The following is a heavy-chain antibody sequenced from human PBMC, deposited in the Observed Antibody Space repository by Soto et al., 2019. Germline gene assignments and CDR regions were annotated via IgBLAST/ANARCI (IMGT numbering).Heavy chain of an antibody. V-gene: IGHV3-53*04. D-gene: IGHD3-9*01. CDR2: IYSGGST. CDR3: ARGGTNYDILTGYRYGAEYFQH. CDR1: GFTVSSNH. Sequence: VGSLRLSCAASGFTVSSNHMTWVRQAPGRGPEWVSTIYSGGSTYYADSVKGRFTISRHNSKNTLYLQMNSLRAEDTAVYYCARGGTNYDILTGYRYGAEYFQHWGQGTLVTVSS. J-gene: IGHJ1*01.